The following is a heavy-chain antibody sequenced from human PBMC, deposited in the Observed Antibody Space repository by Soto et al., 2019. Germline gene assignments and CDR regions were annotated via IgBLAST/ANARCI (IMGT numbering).Heavy chain of an antibody. D-gene: IGHD6-13*01. CDR3: ARDRDYSSSWYTSFYYYYYGMDV. CDR1: GYTFTSYY. Sequence: ASVKVSCKASGYTFTSYYMHWVRQAPGQGLEWMGIINPSGGNTNYAQKLQGRVTMTTDTSTSTAYMELRSLRSDDTAVYYCARDRDYSSSWYTSFYYYYYGMDVWGQGTTVTVSS. V-gene: IGHV1-46*01. J-gene: IGHJ6*02. CDR2: INPSGGNT.